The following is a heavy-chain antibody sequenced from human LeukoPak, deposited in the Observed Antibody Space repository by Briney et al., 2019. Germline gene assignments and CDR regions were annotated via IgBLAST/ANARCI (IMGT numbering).Heavy chain of an antibody. Sequence: GGSLRLSCAASGFTFSSYAMHWVRQAPGKGLEWVAVISYDGSNKYYADSVKGRFTTSRDNSKNTLYLQMNSLRAEDTAVYYCARDGGYSYGTAYYYYGMDVWGQGTTVTVSS. J-gene: IGHJ6*02. CDR3: ARDGGYSYGTAYYYYGMDV. CDR2: ISYDGSNK. D-gene: IGHD5-18*01. CDR1: GFTFSSYA. V-gene: IGHV3-30*04.